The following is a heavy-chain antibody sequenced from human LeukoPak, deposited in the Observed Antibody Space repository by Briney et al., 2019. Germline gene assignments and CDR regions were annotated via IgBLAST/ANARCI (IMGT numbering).Heavy chain of an antibody. D-gene: IGHD2-2*01. CDR3: ARVRKLGYCSSTSCLFDY. CDR2: IYHSRST. CDR1: GGSISSGGYY. Sequence: PSETLSLTCTVSGGSISSGGYYWSWIRQPPGKGLEWIGYIYHSRSTYYNPSLKSRVTISVDRSKNQFSLKLSSVTAADTAVYYCARVRKLGYCSSTSCLFDYWGQGTLVTVSS. V-gene: IGHV4-30-2*01. J-gene: IGHJ4*02.